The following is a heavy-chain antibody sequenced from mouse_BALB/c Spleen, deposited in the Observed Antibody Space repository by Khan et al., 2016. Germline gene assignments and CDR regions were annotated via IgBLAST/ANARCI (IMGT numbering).Heavy chain of an antibody. J-gene: IGHJ2*01. CDR2: INPDSSTI. Sequence: EVKLLESGGGLVQPGGSLKLSCAASGFDFSRYWMNWVRQAPGKGLEWIGEINPDSSTINYTPSLKDKFIISRDNAKNTLYLQMRKVRSEDTALXYCARLYYYGCVDYWGQGTTLTVSS. D-gene: IGHD1-1*01. V-gene: IGHV4-1*02. CDR1: GFDFSRYW. CDR3: ARLYYYGCVDY.